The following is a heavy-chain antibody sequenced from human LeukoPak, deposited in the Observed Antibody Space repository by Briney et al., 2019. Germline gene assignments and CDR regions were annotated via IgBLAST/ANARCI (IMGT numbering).Heavy chain of an antibody. CDR1: GGSISSRAYY. CDR2: IHNSGST. CDR3: ARDALTGSPNWFDP. J-gene: IGHJ5*02. V-gene: IGHV4-61*02. D-gene: IGHD3-9*01. Sequence: SETLSLTCTVSGGSISSRAYYWTWIRQPAGKGLEWIGRIHNSGSTYYNPSLKSRVTMSIDTSNNQFFLKLNSVTAADTAVYRCARDALTGSPNWFDPWGRGILVTVSS.